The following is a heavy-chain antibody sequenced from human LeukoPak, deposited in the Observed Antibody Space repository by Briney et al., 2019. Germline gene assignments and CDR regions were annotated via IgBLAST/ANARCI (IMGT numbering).Heavy chain of an antibody. CDR1: GYTFTGYY. D-gene: IGHD2-21*02. V-gene: IGHV1-2*02. CDR3: ARGSGDYDAWVHYYYYYMDV. J-gene: IGHJ6*03. CDR2: INPNTGGT. Sequence: ASVKVSCKASGYTFTGYYVHWVRQAPGQGLEWMGWINPNTGGTNYAQKFQGRVTMTRDTSISTAYMELSRLRSDDTAVYYCARGSGDYDAWVHYYYYYMDVWGKGTTVTVSS.